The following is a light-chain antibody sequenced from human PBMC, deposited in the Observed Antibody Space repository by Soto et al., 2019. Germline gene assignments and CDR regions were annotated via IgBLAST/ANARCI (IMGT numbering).Light chain of an antibody. J-gene: IGLJ1*01. Sequence: QSVLTQPPSASGSPGQSVTISCTGTSSDVGGYNYVSWYQQHPGKAPKLMIYEVSNRPSGVPDRFSGSKSGNTASLTISGLQAEDEADYYCSSYTSSSTYVFGTGTKLTVL. CDR1: SSDVGGYNY. CDR3: SSYTSSSTYV. CDR2: EVS. V-gene: IGLV2-18*02.